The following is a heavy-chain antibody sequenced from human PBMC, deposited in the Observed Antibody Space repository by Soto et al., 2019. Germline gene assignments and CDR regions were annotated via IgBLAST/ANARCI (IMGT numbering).Heavy chain of an antibody. J-gene: IGHJ5*02. Sequence: SETLSLTCTVSGGSISSSSYYWGWIRQPPGKGLEWIGSIYYSGSTYYNPSLKSRVTISVDTSKNQFSLKLSSVTAADTAVYYCARTDIVVVPAWGVDWFDPWGQGTLVTVSS. V-gene: IGHV4-39*01. CDR2: IYYSGST. CDR3: ARTDIVVVPAWGVDWFDP. D-gene: IGHD2-2*01. CDR1: GGSISSSSYY.